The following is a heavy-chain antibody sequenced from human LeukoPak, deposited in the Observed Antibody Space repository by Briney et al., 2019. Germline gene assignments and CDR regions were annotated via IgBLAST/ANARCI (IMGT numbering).Heavy chain of an antibody. CDR3: ARGGKPGSSGYDWRNDQYYYSMDV. CDR1: GYTLTAYF. D-gene: IGHD5-12*01. CDR2: INPTNGGT. Sequence: ASVKVSCKASGYTLTAYFIHWVRQAPGHGLEYMGWINPTNGGTNFAHKFLGRVTMTRDTSISTAYMDLSRLRADDSAVYYCARGGKPGSSGYDWRNDQYYYSMDVWGKGTTVAISS. V-gene: IGHV1-2*02. J-gene: IGHJ6*03.